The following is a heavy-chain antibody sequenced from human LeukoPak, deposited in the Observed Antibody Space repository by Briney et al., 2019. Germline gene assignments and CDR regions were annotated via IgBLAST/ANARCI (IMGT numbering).Heavy chain of an antibody. CDR2: INHSGST. CDR1: GGSFSGYY. D-gene: IGHD3-10*01. J-gene: IGHJ4*02. V-gene: IGHV4-34*01. CDR3: ARFPGAGYYGSGSLDY. Sequence: SETLSLTCAVYGGSFSGYYWSWIRQPPGKGLEWIGEINHSGSTNYNPSLKSRVTTSVDTSKNQFSLKLSSVTAADTAVYYCARFPGAGYYGSGSLDYWGQGTLVTVSS.